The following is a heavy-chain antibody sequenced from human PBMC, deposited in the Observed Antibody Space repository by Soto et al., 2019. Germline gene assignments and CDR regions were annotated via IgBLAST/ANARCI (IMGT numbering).Heavy chain of an antibody. CDR2: ISGSGGST. J-gene: IGHJ5*02. Sequence: PGGSLRLSCAASGFTFSSYAMSWVRQAPGKGLEWVSAISGSGGSTYYADSVKGRFTISRDNSKNTLYLQMNSLRAEDTAVYYCAKSPHYYGSGSYYNDRFDPWGQGTLVTVSS. D-gene: IGHD3-10*01. V-gene: IGHV3-23*01. CDR3: AKSPHYYGSGSYYNDRFDP. CDR1: GFTFSSYA.